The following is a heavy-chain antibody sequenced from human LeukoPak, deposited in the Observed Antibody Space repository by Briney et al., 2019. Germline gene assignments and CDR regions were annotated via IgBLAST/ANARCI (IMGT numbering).Heavy chain of an antibody. CDR2: IYYSGST. CDR1: GGSISSYY. J-gene: IGHJ5*02. V-gene: IGHV4-59*08. Sequence: SETLSLTCTVSGGSISSYYWSWIRQPPGKGLEWIGYIYYSGSTNYNPSLKSRVTISVDTSKNQFSLRLSSVTAADTAVYYCARRDSTIITFRPWGQGTLVTVSS. D-gene: IGHD3-16*01. CDR3: ARRDSTIITFRP.